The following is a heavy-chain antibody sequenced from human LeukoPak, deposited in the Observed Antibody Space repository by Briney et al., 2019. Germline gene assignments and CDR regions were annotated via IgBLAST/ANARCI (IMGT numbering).Heavy chain of an antibody. CDR3: ARDRNSGSSLDI. D-gene: IGHD6-6*01. Sequence: ASVKVSCKASGYTFTGYYIHRVRQAPGQGLGWMGWIYPYSGDTNYAQNFQGRVTMTRDTSISTAYMELSSLKSDDTAVYYCARDRNSGSSLDIWGQGTMLTVSS. V-gene: IGHV1-2*02. CDR1: GYTFTGYY. J-gene: IGHJ3*02. CDR2: IYPYSGDT.